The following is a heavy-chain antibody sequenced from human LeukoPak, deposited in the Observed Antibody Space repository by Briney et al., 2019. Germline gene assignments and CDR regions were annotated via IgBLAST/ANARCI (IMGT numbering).Heavy chain of an antibody. J-gene: IGHJ4*02. CDR3: ARRVVYYYGSGRNFDY. D-gene: IGHD3-10*01. Sequence: SETLSLTCTVSSGSMRSSNWWIWVRQPPGKGLEWIGEISHRGSTNYNPSLKSRVTISVDTSKNQFSLKLSSVTAADTAVYYCARRVVYYYGSGRNFDYWGQGTLVTVSS. CDR1: SGSMRSSNW. CDR2: ISHRGST. V-gene: IGHV4-4*02.